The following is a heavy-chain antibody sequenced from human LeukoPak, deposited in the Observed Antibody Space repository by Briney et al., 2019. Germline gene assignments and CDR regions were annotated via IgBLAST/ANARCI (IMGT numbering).Heavy chain of an antibody. D-gene: IGHD2-21*01. CDR3: ALIPGGGWAFDF. CDR1: EYTFSVYH. J-gene: IGHJ4*02. CDR2: INPNSGDT. V-gene: IGHV1-2*02. Sequence: ASVKVSCKASEYTFSVYHIHWVRLAPGQGLEWMPWINPNSGDTNYTQKFQGRVTMTRDTSISTVYMEVSSLRFDDSAVYYCALIPGGGWAFDFWGQGTLVTVSS.